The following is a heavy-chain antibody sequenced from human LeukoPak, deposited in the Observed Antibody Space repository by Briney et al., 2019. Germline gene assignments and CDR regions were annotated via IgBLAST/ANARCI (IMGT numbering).Heavy chain of an antibody. CDR2: LSGSGGST. J-gene: IGHJ3*02. D-gene: IGHD3-22*01. Sequence: GGSLRLSCAASGFTFSSYAMSWVRQAPGEGLEWVSLLSGSGGSTYYADSVKGRFTISRDNSKNTLYLQMNSLRAEDTAVYYCAKGDYYDSSGYYYEGAFDIWGQGTMVTVSS. CDR3: AKGDYYDSSGYYYEGAFDI. CDR1: GFTFSSYA. V-gene: IGHV3-23*01.